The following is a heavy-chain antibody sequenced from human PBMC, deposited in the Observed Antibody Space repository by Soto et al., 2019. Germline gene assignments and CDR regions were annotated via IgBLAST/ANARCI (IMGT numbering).Heavy chain of an antibody. D-gene: IGHD5-18*01. CDR1: VGSIISYH. CDR3: ARRYGKNAFDI. Sequence: SETLSLTCTVSVGSIISYHWSWIRQPPGKGLEWIGYIYYSGSTNYNPSLKSRVTISVDTSKNQFSLKLSSVTAADTAVYYCARRYGKNAFDIWGQGTMVTVS. V-gene: IGHV4-59*01. J-gene: IGHJ3*02. CDR2: IYYSGST.